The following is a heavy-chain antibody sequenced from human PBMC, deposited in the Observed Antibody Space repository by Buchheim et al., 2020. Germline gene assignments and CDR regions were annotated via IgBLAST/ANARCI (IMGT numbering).Heavy chain of an antibody. CDR3: ASRGSGGSSPLQGWFDP. CDR1: GGSISSSNW. CDR2: IYHSGST. J-gene: IGHJ5*02. V-gene: IGHV4-4*02. D-gene: IGHD2-15*01. Sequence: QLQLQESGSGLVKPSQTLSLTCAVSGGSISSSNWWSWVRQPPGKGLEWIGEIYHSGSTNYNPSLKSRVTISVDKSKNQFSRKLSSVTAADTAVYYCASRGSGGSSPLQGWFDPWGQGTL.